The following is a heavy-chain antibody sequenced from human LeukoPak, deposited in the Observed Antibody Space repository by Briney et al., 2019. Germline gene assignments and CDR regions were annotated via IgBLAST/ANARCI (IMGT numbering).Heavy chain of an antibody. CDR2: INPSGGST. D-gene: IGHD4-17*01. Sequence: ASVKVSCKASGYIFTNYYVHWVRQAPGQGLEWMGVINPSGGSTNYAQKFQGRVTMTRDTSTSTVYMELSSLRSEDTAVYYCARDSTVTTFRGCVDPWGQGTLVTVSS. J-gene: IGHJ5*02. V-gene: IGHV1-46*01. CDR1: GYIFTNYY. CDR3: ARDSTVTTFRGCVDP.